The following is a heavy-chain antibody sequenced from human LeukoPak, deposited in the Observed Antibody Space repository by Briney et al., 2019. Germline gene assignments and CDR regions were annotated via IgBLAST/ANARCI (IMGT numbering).Heavy chain of an antibody. J-gene: IGHJ4*02. V-gene: IGHV3-66*01. CDR1: GFTVSSNY. D-gene: IGHD6-6*01. Sequence: PGGSLRLSCAASGFTVSSNYMSWVRQAPGKGLEWASVIYSGGSTYYADSVKGRFTISRDNSKNTLYLQMNSLRAEDTAVYYCASFQEEQLSHWGQGTLVTVSS. CDR3: ASFQEEQLSH. CDR2: IYSGGST.